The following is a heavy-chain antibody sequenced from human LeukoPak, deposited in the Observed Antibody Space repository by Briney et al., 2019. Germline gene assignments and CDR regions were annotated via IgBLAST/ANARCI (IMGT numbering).Heavy chain of an antibody. V-gene: IGHV3-23*01. CDR1: GFTFSSYA. Sequence: GGSLRLSCAASGFTFSSYAMSWVRQAPGKGLEWVSAISGSGGSTYYADSVKGRFTISRDNSKNTLYLQMNSLRAEDTAVYYCASGDTAMDTFDYWGQGTLVTVSS. CDR3: ASGDTAMDTFDY. D-gene: IGHD5-18*01. J-gene: IGHJ4*02. CDR2: ISGSGGST.